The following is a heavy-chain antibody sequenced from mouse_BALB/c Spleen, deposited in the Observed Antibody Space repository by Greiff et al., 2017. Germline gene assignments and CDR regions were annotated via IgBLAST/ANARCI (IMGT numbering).Heavy chain of an antibody. CDR3: ARNEGYAWLAY. Sequence: QVQLQQSGAELVRPGSSVKISCKASGYAFSSYWMNWVKQRPGQGLEWIGQIYPGDGDTNYNGKFKGKATLTADKSSSTAYMQLSSLTSEDSAVYFCARNEGYAWLAYWGQGTLVTVSA. J-gene: IGHJ3*01. D-gene: IGHD2-14*01. V-gene: IGHV1-80*01. CDR2: IYPGDGDT. CDR1: GYAFSSYW.